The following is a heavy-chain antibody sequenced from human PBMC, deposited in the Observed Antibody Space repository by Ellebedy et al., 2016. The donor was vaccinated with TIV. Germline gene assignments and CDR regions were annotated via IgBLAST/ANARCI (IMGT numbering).Heavy chain of an antibody. Sequence: SETLSLTCTLSGGSISSGCPYCLWIRQHSGKGLEWFGYIYYSGSTYYNPSLKSRVTISVDTSKNQFSLKLSSVTAADTAVYYCASTYSRSWYHFDYWGQGTLVTVSS. CDR3: ASTYSRSWYHFDY. V-gene: IGHV4-31*03. D-gene: IGHD6-13*01. CDR2: IYYSGST. J-gene: IGHJ4*02. CDR1: GGSISSGCPY.